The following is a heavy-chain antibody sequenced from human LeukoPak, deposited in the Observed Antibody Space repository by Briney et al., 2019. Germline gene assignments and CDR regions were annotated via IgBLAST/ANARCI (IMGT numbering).Heavy chain of an antibody. CDR3: AREVEFCGGDCLAFDI. CDR2: IYPGDSYT. CDR1: GSSFTSYW. V-gene: IGHV5-51*01. J-gene: IGHJ3*02. Sequence: PGASLQISCKGYGSSFTSYWIAWVRPLPGKGLEWMGIIYPGDSYTRYSPSFQGQVTISADKSISSAYLQWSSLKASDTAMYYCAREVEFCGGDCLAFDIWGQGTMVTVSS. D-gene: IGHD2-21*02.